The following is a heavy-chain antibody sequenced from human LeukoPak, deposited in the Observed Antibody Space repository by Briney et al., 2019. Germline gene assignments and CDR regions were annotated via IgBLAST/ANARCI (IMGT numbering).Heavy chain of an antibody. CDR3: ARRGGSGSYRY. CDR1: GGSISSYY. J-gene: IGHJ4*02. CDR2: IYYSGST. Sequence: SETLSLTCTVSGGSISSYYWSWIRQPPGKGLEWIGYIYYSGSTNYNPSLKSRVTISVDTSKNQFSLKLSSVTAADTAVYYCARRGGSGSYRYWGRGTLVTVSS. V-gene: IGHV4-59*12. D-gene: IGHD3-10*01.